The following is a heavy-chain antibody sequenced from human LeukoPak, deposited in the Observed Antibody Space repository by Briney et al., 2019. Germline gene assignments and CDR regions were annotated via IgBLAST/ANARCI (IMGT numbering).Heavy chain of an antibody. Sequence: SVKVSCKASGGTFSSYAISWVRQAPGQGLEWMGGIIPIFGTANYAQKFQGRVTITSDTSAATAYVELNSLTSEDTAVYYCARERWHCRVNCYSVYYYALDVWGQGTTVTVSS. CDR1: GGTFSSYA. CDR3: ARERWHCRVNCYSVYYYALDV. CDR2: IIPIFGTA. J-gene: IGHJ6*02. V-gene: IGHV1-69*05. D-gene: IGHD2-15*01.